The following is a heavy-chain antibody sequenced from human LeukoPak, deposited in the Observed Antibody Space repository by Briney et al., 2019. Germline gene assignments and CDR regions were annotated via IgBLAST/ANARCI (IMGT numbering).Heavy chain of an antibody. CDR3: ARGSGYYDTASFSFVDN. V-gene: IGHV6-1*01. J-gene: IGHJ4*02. CDR2: TYYRAQWFL. CDR1: GDSVSSDSAA. D-gene: IGHD3-22*01. Sequence: SQTLSLTCAISGDSVSSDSAAWHWIRQSPSRGLEWLGRTYYRAQWFLDYAVSVKTRITIKSDTSRNQFSLELNSVTPEDTGVYYCARGSGYYDTASFSFVDNWGQGTLVTVSS.